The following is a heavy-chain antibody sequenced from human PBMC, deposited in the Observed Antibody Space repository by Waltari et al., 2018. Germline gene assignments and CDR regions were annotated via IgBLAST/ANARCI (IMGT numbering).Heavy chain of an antibody. CDR1: GGSISSSSYY. CDR2: IYYRGGT. V-gene: IGHV4-39*01. D-gene: IGHD3-3*01. CDR3: ARPETYYDFWSGYEGWFDP. Sequence: QLQLQESGPGLVKPSETLSLTCTVSGGSISSSSYYWGWIRQPPGKGLEWIGGIYYRGGTYYNPSLKGRVTISVDTSKNQFSLKLSSVTAADTAVYYCARPETYYDFWSGYEGWFDPWGQGTLVTVSS. J-gene: IGHJ5*02.